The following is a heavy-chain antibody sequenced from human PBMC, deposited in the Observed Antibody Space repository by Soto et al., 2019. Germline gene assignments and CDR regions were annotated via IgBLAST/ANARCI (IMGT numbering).Heavy chain of an antibody. CDR1: GGSINSGDYS. Sequence: TLSLTCTVSGGSINSGDYSWTWIRQPPGKALEWLARIDWDDDKYYSTPLKTRLTISKDTSKNQVVFTMTNMDPVDTATYYCARIQGGIAVAGGAFDYWGQGTLVTVSS. D-gene: IGHD6-19*01. J-gene: IGHJ4*02. V-gene: IGHV2-70*11. CDR3: ARIQGGIAVAGGAFDY. CDR2: IDWDDDK.